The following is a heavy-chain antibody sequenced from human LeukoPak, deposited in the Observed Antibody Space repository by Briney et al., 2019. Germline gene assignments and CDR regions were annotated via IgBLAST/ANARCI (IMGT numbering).Heavy chain of an antibody. V-gene: IGHV3-23*01. CDR2: ISGSGDYT. Sequence: GSLRLSRAASGFTFSSYAMSWVRQAPRKGLEWGSGISGSGDYTYYADSMKGRYTISTDNSKNTLYLQMDSVRAEYTALYYCAKMGTYSTGWVDYWGQGILVTVSS. CDR3: AKMGTYSTGWVDY. CDR1: GFTFSSYA. D-gene: IGHD6-19*01. J-gene: IGHJ4*02.